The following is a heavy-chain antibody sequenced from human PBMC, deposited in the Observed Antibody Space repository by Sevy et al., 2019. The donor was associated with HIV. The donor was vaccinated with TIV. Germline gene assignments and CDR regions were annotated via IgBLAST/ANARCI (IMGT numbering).Heavy chain of an antibody. D-gene: IGHD4-4*01. Sequence: GGSLRLSCAASRFTFSSYAMHWVRQAPGKGLEWVAVISYDGSNKYYADSVKGRFTISRDNSKNTLYLQMNSLRAEDTAVYYCARDYSGNSDAFDYWGQGTLVTVSS. J-gene: IGHJ4*01. CDR1: RFTFSSYA. CDR2: ISYDGSNK. CDR3: ARDYSGNSDAFDY. V-gene: IGHV3-30-3*01.